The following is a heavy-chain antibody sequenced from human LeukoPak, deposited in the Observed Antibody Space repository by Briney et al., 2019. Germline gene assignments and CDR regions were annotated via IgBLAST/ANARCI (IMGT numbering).Heavy chain of an antibody. Sequence: GGSLRLSCAASGFIFSSYGMHWVRQAPDKGLEWVAFIRYDGSRKYYADSVKGRFTISRDNSKNTLYLQMNGLRAEDTAVYYCARDRIVSDYWGQGTLVTVSS. D-gene: IGHD2-15*01. V-gene: IGHV3-30*02. J-gene: IGHJ4*02. CDR1: GFIFSSYG. CDR2: IRYDGSRK. CDR3: ARDRIVSDY.